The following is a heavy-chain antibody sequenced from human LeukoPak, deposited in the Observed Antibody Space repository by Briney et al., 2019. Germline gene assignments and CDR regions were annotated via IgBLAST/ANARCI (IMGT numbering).Heavy chain of an antibody. CDR3: ARDSELRYFDWLSQRDGSLGAYYFDY. CDR1: RFTFSSYA. CDR2: ISYDGSNK. V-gene: IGHV3-30-3*01. Sequence: PGGSLRLSRAASRFTFSSYAMHWVRQAPGKGLEWVAVISYDGSNKYYADTVKGRFTISRDNSKNTLYLQMNSLRAEDTAVYYCARDSELRYFDWLSQRDGSLGAYYFDYWGQGTLVTVSS. J-gene: IGHJ4*02. D-gene: IGHD3-9*01.